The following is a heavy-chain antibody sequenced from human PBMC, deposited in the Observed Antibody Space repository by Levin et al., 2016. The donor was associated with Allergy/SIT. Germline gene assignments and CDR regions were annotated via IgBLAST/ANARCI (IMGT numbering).Heavy chain of an antibody. J-gene: IGHJ3*01. CDR2: IDRNGRT. CDR1: GYSISSGHY. CDR3: ARVNDGLDV. Sequence: SETLSLTCAVSGYSISSGHYWGWIRQPPGKGLEWIGSIDRNGRTYYNPSLKSRVTTSVDTSKNQFSLKLTSVTVADTAVYYCARVNDGLDVWGQGTMVTVSS. V-gene: IGHV4-38-2*01.